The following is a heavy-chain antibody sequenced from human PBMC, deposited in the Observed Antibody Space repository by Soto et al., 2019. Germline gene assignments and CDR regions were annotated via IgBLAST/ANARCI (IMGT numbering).Heavy chain of an antibody. CDR2: IYYSGST. V-gene: IGHV4-30-4*01. CDR1: GGSISSGDYY. Sequence: SETLSLTCTVSGGSISSGDYYWSWIRQPPGKGLEWIGYIYYSGSTYYNPSLKSRVTISVDTSKNQFSPKLSSVTAADTAVYYCARAGDYYDSSGYLALTAFDTWGQGTMVTVSS. CDR3: ARAGDYYDSSGYLALTAFDT. D-gene: IGHD3-22*01. J-gene: IGHJ3*02.